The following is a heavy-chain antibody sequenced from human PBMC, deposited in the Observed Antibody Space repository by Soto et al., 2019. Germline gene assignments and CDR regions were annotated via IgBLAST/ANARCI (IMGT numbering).Heavy chain of an antibody. Sequence: PGGSLRLSCAASGFTVSSNYMSWVRQAPGKGLEWVSVIYSGGSTYYADSVKGRFTISRDNAKNSLYLQMNSLRDEDTAVYYCARDGFGVVRSSDLLGWFDPWGQGTLVTVSS. CDR2: IYSGGST. CDR3: ARDGFGVVRSSDLLGWFDP. V-gene: IGHV3-53*01. CDR1: GFTVSSNY. D-gene: IGHD6-13*01. J-gene: IGHJ5*02.